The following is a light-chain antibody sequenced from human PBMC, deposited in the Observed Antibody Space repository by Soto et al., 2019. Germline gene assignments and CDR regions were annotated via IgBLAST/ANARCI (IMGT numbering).Light chain of an antibody. CDR1: RSNIENNY. J-gene: IGLJ2*01. CDR2: EDN. Sequence: QAVLTHPPSVSAAPGQTVTISCSGGRSNIENNYGSWYQHFPGTAPKLLIYEDNNRPSGIPDRFSGSKSGTSATLGITGLQTGDEADYYCVTWDGNLSAGVFGGGTKLTVL. V-gene: IGLV1-51*02. CDR3: VTWDGNLSAGV.